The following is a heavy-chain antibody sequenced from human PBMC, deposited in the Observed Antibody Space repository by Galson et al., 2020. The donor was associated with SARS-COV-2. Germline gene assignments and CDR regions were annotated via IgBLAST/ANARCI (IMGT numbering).Heavy chain of an antibody. Sequence: SETLSLTCAVYGESFSPNYWNWVRLPPGRGLEWIWEITHSGTTSYSPSLKSRVTISVDTSKNQFSLNLRSVTAADTAVYYCARARPSRSGFYYYYHMDVWGKGTTVTVSS. V-gene: IGHV4-34*01. CDR3: ARARPSRSGFYYYYHMDV. J-gene: IGHJ6*03. CDR2: ITHSGTT. CDR1: GESFSPNY. D-gene: IGHD3-3*01.